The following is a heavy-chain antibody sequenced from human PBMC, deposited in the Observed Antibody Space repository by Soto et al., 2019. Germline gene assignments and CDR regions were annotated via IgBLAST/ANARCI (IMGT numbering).Heavy chain of an antibody. D-gene: IGHD3-16*01. Sequence: QITLKESGPARVKPTQTLTLTCSFSGFSLTTAGMGVGWIRQPPGKAPEWVALVYWDDDKRYNPSLRSRLTITKDTSKNLVVVTLTDMDPVDTGTYYCARRGTSSAAAGWFDPWGQGILVTVSS. CDR1: GFSLTTAGMG. CDR3: ARRGTSSAAAGWFDP. J-gene: IGHJ5*02. V-gene: IGHV2-5*02. CDR2: VYWDDDK.